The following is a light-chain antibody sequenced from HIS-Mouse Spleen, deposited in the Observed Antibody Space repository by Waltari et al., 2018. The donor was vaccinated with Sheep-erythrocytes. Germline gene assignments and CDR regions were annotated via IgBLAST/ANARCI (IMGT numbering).Light chain of an antibody. V-gene: IGLV3-25*03. Sequence: SYELTQPPSVSVSPGQTARITCPGAVLPKQYAYGYQQKPGQAPVLVIYKDSERPSGIPERFSGSSSGTTVTLTISGVQAEDEADYYCQSADSSGTYVVFGGGTKLTVL. CDR1: VLPKQY. J-gene: IGLJ2*01. CDR2: KDS. CDR3: QSADSSGTYVV.